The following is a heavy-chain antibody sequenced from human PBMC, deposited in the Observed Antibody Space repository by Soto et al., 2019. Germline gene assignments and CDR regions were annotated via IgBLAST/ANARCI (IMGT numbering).Heavy chain of an antibody. D-gene: IGHD4-17*01. Sequence: PSETLSLTCTVSGGSISSGDYYWSWIRHPPGNGLEWIGYIYYIGSTYYNPSLKSRVTISVDTSKNQFSLKLSSVTAADTAVYYCARDPPDYGDYSYGMDVWGKGPTVNVS. J-gene: IGHJ6*04. CDR2: IYYIGST. V-gene: IGHV4-30-4*01. CDR3: ARDPPDYGDYSYGMDV. CDR1: GGSISSGDYY.